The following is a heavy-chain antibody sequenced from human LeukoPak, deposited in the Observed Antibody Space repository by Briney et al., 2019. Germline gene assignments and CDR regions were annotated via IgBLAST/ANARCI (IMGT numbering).Heavy chain of an antibody. CDR2: FDPEDGET. V-gene: IGHV1-24*01. CDR1: GYTLTELS. Sequence: ASVKVSCKVSGYTLTELSMHWVRQAPGKGLEWMGGFDPEDGETIYAQKFQGRVTMTRNTSISTAYMELSSLRSEDTAVYYCARFRYNWKGFDYWGQGTLVTVSS. CDR3: ARFRYNWKGFDY. J-gene: IGHJ4*02. D-gene: IGHD1-1*01.